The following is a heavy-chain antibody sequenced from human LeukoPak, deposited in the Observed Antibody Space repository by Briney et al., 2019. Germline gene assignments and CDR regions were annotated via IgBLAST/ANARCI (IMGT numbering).Heavy chain of an antibody. J-gene: IGHJ3*02. CDR1: GGSIISGDYY. CDR2: IYHNQDT. Sequence: PSDTVSLTCIVSGGSIISGDYYWSWIRPPPGKGLEWIGYIYHNQDTYYNPSVKSRVSMSVATSKNQFSLKLSSETAADTAVYYCAYDCVVPAARIRAFDICCEEAVVTVSS. CDR3: AYDCVVPAARIRAFDI. V-gene: IGHV4-30-4*02. D-gene: IGHD2-2*01.